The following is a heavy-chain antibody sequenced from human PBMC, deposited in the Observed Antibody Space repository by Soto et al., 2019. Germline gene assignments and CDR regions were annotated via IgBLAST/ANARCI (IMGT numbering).Heavy chain of an antibody. V-gene: IGHV3-15*05. CDR2: IKSKTDGGTT. D-gene: IGHD2-8*01. CDR3: TTDPYRMLGLDY. Sequence: EVRLVESGGGLVQPGGSLRLSCAASGFTSSSFWMSWARQAPGKGLEWVGRIKSKTDGGTTDYAAPVKGRFTISRDDSKNTLYLQMNSLITEYTAVYYCTTDPYRMLGLDYWGQGTLVTVSS. J-gene: IGHJ4*02. CDR1: GFTSSSFW.